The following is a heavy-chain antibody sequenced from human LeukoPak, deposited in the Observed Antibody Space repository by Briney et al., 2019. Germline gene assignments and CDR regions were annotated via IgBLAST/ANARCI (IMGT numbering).Heavy chain of an antibody. J-gene: IGHJ4*02. Sequence: SETLSVTCAVYGGSFSGYYWSWIRQPPGKGLEWIGEINHSGSTNYNPSLKSRVTISVDTSKNQFSLKLSSVTAADTAVYYCARGSAYSYGYGYWGQGTLVTVSS. CDR1: GGSFSGYY. CDR3: ARGSAYSYGYGY. D-gene: IGHD5-18*01. CDR2: INHSGST. V-gene: IGHV4-34*01.